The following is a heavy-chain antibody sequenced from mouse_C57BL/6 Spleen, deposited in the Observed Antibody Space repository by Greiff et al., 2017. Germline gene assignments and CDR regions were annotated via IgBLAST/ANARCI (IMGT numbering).Heavy chain of an antibody. Sequence: QVHVKQSGPGLVQPSQSLSITCTVSGFSLTSYGVHWVRQSPGKGLEWLGVIWRGGSTDYNAAFMSRLSITKDNSKSQVFFKMNSLQADDTAIYYCAKNGGGYLEAMDYWGQGTSVTVSS. J-gene: IGHJ4*01. CDR2: IWRGGST. CDR1: GFSLTSYG. CDR3: AKNGGGYLEAMDY. D-gene: IGHD3-1*01. V-gene: IGHV2-5*01.